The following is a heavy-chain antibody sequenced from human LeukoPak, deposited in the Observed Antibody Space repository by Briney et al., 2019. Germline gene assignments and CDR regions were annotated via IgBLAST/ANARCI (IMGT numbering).Heavy chain of an antibody. CDR1: GVTFSSYA. CDR3: ARDGGGSVDY. CDR2: IIPMFKTP. V-gene: IGHV1-69*01. Sequence: GASVKVSCKASGVTFSSYAMSWVRRAPGQGLEWMGGIIPMFKTPKYVQKFQDRLTITADESTRTAYMELNSLRSDDTAVYYCARDGGGSVDYWGQGTLITVSS. J-gene: IGHJ4*02. D-gene: IGHD3-16*01.